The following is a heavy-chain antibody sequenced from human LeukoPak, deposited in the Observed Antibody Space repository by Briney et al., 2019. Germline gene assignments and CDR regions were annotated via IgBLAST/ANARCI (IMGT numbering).Heavy chain of an antibody. J-gene: IGHJ3*02. CDR2: IYSGGST. CDR1: EFSVGSNY. D-gene: IGHD1-26*01. Sequence: GGSLRLSCAASEFSVGSNYMTWVRQAPGKGLEWVSLIYSGGSTFYADSVKGRFTISRDNSKNTLYLQMNSLRAEDTAVYYCARGGSYLSAFDIWGQGTMVTVSS. V-gene: IGHV3-53*01. CDR3: ARGGSYLSAFDI.